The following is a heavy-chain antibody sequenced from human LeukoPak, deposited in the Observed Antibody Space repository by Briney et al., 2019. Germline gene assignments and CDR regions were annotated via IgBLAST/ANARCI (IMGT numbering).Heavy chain of an antibody. J-gene: IGHJ6*02. CDR3: ARDQSYRYNYYYFGMDV. CDR2: IYSGGST. D-gene: IGHD3-16*02. Sequence: GGSLRLSCAASGFTVSSNYMSWVRQAPGKGLGWVSVIYSGGSTYYTDSVKGRFTISRDNSKNTLYLQMNSLRAEDTAVYYCARDQSYRYNYYYFGMDVWGQGTTVTVSS. CDR1: GFTVSSNY. V-gene: IGHV3-66*01.